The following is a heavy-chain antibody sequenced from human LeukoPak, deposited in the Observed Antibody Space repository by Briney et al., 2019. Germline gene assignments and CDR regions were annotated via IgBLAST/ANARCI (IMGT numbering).Heavy chain of an antibody. V-gene: IGHV3-30*04. CDR1: GFTFSGYS. CDR3: ARGGNKKEYGNTWNGVY. Sequence: GGSLRLSCAGTGFTFSGYSMHWVRPAPGKGLEWVALISSDGNIKHYADSVKGRFTVSRDDTLILQMNSLRPDETAVYYCARGGNKKEYGNTWNGVYWGQGTLVTVSS. D-gene: IGHD1-1*01. CDR2: ISSDGNIK. J-gene: IGHJ4*02.